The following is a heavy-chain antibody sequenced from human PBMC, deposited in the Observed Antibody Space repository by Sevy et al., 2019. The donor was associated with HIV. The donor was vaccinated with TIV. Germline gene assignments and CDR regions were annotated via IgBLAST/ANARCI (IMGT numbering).Heavy chain of an antibody. Sequence: GGSLRLSCAASGFTFSSYSMNWVRQAPGKGLEWVSYISSSSSTIDYADSVKGRFTISRDNAKNSLYLQMNSLRDEDSAAYYCASRSAAAGLSLDYWGQGTLVTVSS. V-gene: IGHV3-48*02. D-gene: IGHD6-13*01. CDR3: ASRSAAAGLSLDY. CDR2: ISSSSSTI. CDR1: GFTFSSYS. J-gene: IGHJ4*02.